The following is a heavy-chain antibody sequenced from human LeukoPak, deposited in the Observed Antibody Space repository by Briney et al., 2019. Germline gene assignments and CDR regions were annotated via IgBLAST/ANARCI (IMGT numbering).Heavy chain of an antibody. CDR1: GGSISSYY. Sequence: SETLSLTCTVSGGSISSYYWSWIRQPPGKGLEWIGYIYYSGSTNYNPSLKSRVTISVDTSKNQFSLKLSSVTAADTAAYYCARYPRDGYNSLSGFDYWGQGTLVTVSS. J-gene: IGHJ4*02. V-gene: IGHV4-59*01. CDR2: IYYSGST. CDR3: ARYPRDGYNSLSGFDY. D-gene: IGHD5-24*01.